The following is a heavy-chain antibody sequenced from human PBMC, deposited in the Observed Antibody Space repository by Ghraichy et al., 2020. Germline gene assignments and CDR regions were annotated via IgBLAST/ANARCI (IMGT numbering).Heavy chain of an antibody. CDR3: ARGGDYSNYDYYYGMDV. D-gene: IGHD4-11*01. J-gene: IGHJ6*02. V-gene: IGHV3-53*01. Sequence: GGSLRLSCAASGFTVSSNYMSWVRQAPGKGLEWVSVIYSGGSTYYADSVKGRFTISRDNSKNTLYLQMNSLRAEDTAVYYCARGGDYSNYDYYYGMDVWGQGTTVTVSS. CDR2: IYSGGST. CDR1: GFTVSSNY.